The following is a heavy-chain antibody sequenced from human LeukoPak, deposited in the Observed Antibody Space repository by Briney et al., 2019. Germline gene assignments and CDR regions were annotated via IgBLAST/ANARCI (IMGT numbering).Heavy chain of an antibody. CDR3: ARGYHSSSWYYFDY. Sequence: ASVKVSCKASGYTFTSYDINWVRQATGQGLELMGWMNPNSGNTGYAQKFQGRVTMTRNTSISTAYMELSSLRSEDTAVYYCARGYHSSSWYYFDYWGQGTLVTVSS. CDR1: GYTFTSYD. J-gene: IGHJ4*02. CDR2: MNPNSGNT. V-gene: IGHV1-8*01. D-gene: IGHD6-13*01.